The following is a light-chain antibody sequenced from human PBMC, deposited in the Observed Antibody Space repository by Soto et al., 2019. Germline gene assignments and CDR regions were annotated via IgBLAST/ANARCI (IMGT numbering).Light chain of an antibody. V-gene: IGKV3-20*01. Sequence: EIVLTQSPGTLSLSPGERATLSCRASQSVSSSYLAWYQQKPGQAPRHLIYGASSRATGIPDRFSGSGYGKDFTLTISRLEPEDFAVYDCQQYGSSLMYTFGQGTKLEIK. CDR3: QQYGSSLMYT. J-gene: IGKJ2*01. CDR1: QSVSSSY. CDR2: GAS.